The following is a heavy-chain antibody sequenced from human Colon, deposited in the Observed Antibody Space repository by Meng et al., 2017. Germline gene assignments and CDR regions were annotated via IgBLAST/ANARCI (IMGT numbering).Heavy chain of an antibody. CDR1: VCSFSISSW. J-gene: IGHJ4*02. CDR3: ATLSGDGVF. Sequence: PSGVLSLTWDVVVCSFSISSWWSWVRLSLGKGLEWMGVIFHTGRTDYNPSLKSQLTMSVDTSKNQYSLRLASVSAAITAGYYCATLSGDGVFWGQGILVTVSS. CDR2: IFHTGRT. V-gene: IGHV4-4*02. D-gene: IGHD3-16*02.